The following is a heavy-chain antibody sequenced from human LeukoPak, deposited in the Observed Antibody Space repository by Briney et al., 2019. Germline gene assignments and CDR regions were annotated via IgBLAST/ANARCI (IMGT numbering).Heavy chain of an antibody. D-gene: IGHD6-13*01. CDR1: GGSISSSSYY. V-gene: IGHV4-39*07. J-gene: IGHJ2*01. CDR2: IYHSGST. Sequence: SETLSLICTVSGGSISSSSYYWGWIRQPPGKGLEWIGEIYHSGSTNYNPSLKSRVTISVDTSKNQFSLKLSSVTAADTAVYYCARTPIAAAGTVTARWYFDLWGRGTLVTVSS. CDR3: ARTPIAAAGTVTARWYFDL.